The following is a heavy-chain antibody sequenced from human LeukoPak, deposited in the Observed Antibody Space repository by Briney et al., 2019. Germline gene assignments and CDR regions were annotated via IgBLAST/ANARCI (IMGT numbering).Heavy chain of an antibody. Sequence: SETLSLTCAVYGGSFSGYYWSWIRQPPGKGLEWIGEINHSGSTNYNPSLKSRVTISVDTSKNQFSLKLSSVTAADTAVYYCARESGYCSGGSCYDPGNWFDPWGQGTLVTVSS. D-gene: IGHD2-15*01. CDR1: GGSFSGYY. V-gene: IGHV4-34*01. CDR3: ARESGYCSGGSCYDPGNWFDP. J-gene: IGHJ5*02. CDR2: INHSGST.